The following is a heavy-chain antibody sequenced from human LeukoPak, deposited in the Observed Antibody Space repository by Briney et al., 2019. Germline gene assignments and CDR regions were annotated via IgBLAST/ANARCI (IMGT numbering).Heavy chain of an antibody. CDR3: VKDGGRDTAAAYY. Sequence: GRSLRLSCAASGFTFDDYAMHWVRQAPGQRLEWVSGILRNSGSIGYADSVKGRFTISRDDAKNSLYLQMNSLRAEDTALYYCVKDGGRDTAAAYYWGQGTLVSVSS. CDR1: GFTFDDYA. D-gene: IGHD6-13*01. J-gene: IGHJ4*02. CDR2: ILRNSGSI. V-gene: IGHV3-9*01.